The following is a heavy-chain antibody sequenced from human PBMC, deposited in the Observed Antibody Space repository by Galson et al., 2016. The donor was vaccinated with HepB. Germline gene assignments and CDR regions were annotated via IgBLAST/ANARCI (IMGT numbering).Heavy chain of an antibody. D-gene: IGHD4-11*01. CDR1: GDSISSSNYY. V-gene: IGHV4-39*01. CDR3: ARHGPVTTHFY. J-gene: IGHJ4*02. CDR2: IFYSGST. Sequence: SETLSLTCTVSGDSISSSNYYWGWIRQPPGKGLEWVGSIFYSGSTYYSPSLKSRVAISVDTSKNQFSLRLNSVTAADTAVYYCARHGPVTTHFYWGQGTLVTVSS.